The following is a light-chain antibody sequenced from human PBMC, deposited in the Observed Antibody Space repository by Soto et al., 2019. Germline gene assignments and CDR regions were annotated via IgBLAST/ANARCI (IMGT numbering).Light chain of an antibody. V-gene: IGLV2-14*01. J-gene: IGLJ1*01. CDR3: SSYTSSSTLYV. CDR2: GVS. CDR1: SSDVGGYNY. Sequence: QSVLTQPASVSGSPGQSITISCTGTSSDVGGYNYVSWYQQHPGKAPKLTIYGVSNRPSGVSNRFSGSKSGNTASLTISGLQAEDEADYYCSSYTSSSTLYVFGTGTKVTVL.